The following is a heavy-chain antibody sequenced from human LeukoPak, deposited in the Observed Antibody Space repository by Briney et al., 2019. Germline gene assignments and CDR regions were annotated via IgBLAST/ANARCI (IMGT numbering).Heavy chain of an antibody. V-gene: IGHV4-34*01. CDR2: INHSGST. CDR1: GGSFSGYY. Sequence: SETLSLTCAVYGGSFSGYYWSWIRQPPGKGLEWIGEINHSGSTNYNPSLKSRVTISVDTSKNQFSLKLSSVTAADTAVHYCALDYYDSSGYYQDAFDIWGQGTMVTVSS. J-gene: IGHJ3*02. CDR3: ALDYYDSSGYYQDAFDI. D-gene: IGHD3-22*01.